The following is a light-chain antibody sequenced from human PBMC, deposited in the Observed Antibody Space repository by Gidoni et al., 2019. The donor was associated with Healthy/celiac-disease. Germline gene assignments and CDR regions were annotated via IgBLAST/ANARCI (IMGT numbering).Light chain of an antibody. CDR1: QDISTD. CDR3: QQYDNLPYT. Sequence: IQMTQSPSSLSASVGDRVTITCQASQDISTDLNWYQQKPGKAPKLLIYDASNLETGVPSRFSGSGSGTDFTFTISSLQPEDIATYYCQQYDNLPYTFGQGTKLEIK. CDR2: DAS. J-gene: IGKJ2*01. V-gene: IGKV1-33*01.